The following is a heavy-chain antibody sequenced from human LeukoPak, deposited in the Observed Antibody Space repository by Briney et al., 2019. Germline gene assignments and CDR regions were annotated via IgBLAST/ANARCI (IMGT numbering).Heavy chain of an antibody. CDR1: GDSVTSKSVC. Sequence: SQTLSLTCAISGDSVTSKSVCWSWMRQSPSRGLEYLGRTRYRSTWNTFYSLSVEGRITINADTSRNEVSLRLSSVTPEDTALYYCVRDFNLAFDYWGQGTLVTVSS. CDR3: VRDFNLAFDY. J-gene: IGHJ4*02. CDR2: TRYRSTWNT. D-gene: IGHD3-16*01. V-gene: IGHV6-1*01.